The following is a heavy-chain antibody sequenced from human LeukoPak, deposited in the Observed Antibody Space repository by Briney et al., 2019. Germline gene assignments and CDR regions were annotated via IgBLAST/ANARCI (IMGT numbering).Heavy chain of an antibody. Sequence: SETLSLTCAVYGGSFSGYYWSWIRQPPGKGLEWIGEINHSGSTNYNPSLKSRVTISVDTSKNQFSLKLSSVTAADTAVYYCARHPYVWGSYRPLGWFDPWGQGTLVTVSS. CDR3: ARHPYVWGSYRPLGWFDP. CDR1: GGSFSGYY. CDR2: INHSGST. V-gene: IGHV4-34*01. J-gene: IGHJ5*02. D-gene: IGHD3-16*02.